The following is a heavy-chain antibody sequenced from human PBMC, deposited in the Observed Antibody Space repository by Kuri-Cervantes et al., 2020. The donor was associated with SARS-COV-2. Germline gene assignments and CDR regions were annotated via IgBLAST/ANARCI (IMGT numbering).Heavy chain of an antibody. D-gene: IGHD1-26*01. Sequence: LSLTCAASGFTFSSYGMHWVRQAPGKGLEWVAVISYDGSNKYYADSVKGRFTISRDNSKNTLYLQMNSLRAEDTAVYYCARGQENSGSFRSMGIGAFDIWGQGTMVTVSS. J-gene: IGHJ3*02. CDR3: ARGQENSGSFRSMGIGAFDI. V-gene: IGHV3-30*19. CDR2: ISYDGSNK. CDR1: GFTFSSYG.